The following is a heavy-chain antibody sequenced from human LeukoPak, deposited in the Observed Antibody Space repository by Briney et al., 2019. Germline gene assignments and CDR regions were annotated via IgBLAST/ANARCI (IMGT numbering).Heavy chain of an antibody. CDR1: GYRFTSYW. CDR3: ARARTEYSSSWPDY. Sequence: GESLKTSCKGSGYRFTSYWIGWVRQMPGKGLEWMGIIYPGDSDTRYSPSFQGQVTISADKSISTAYLQWSSLKASDTAMYYCARARTEYSSSWPDYWGQGTLVTVSS. V-gene: IGHV5-51*01. D-gene: IGHD6-13*01. CDR2: IYPGDSDT. J-gene: IGHJ4*02.